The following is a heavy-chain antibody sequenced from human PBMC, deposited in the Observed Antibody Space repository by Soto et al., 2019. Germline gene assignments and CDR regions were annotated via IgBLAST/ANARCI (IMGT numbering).Heavy chain of an antibody. V-gene: IGHV3-48*01. Sequence: GGSLRLSCAASGFTFSSYSMNWVRQAPGKGLEWVSYISSSSSTIYYADSVKGRFTISRDNAKNSLYLQMNSLRAEDTAVYYCARVESYSSSWYEVGWFDPWGQGTLVTVSS. D-gene: IGHD6-13*01. CDR3: ARVESYSSSWYEVGWFDP. CDR1: GFTFSSYS. J-gene: IGHJ5*02. CDR2: ISSSSSTI.